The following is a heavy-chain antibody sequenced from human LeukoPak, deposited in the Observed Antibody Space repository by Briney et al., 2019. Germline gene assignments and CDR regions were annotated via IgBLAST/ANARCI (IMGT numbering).Heavy chain of an antibody. J-gene: IGHJ5*02. D-gene: IGHD2-15*01. V-gene: IGHV3-21*01. Sequence: GGSLRLSCVVSGFTFSSYSMNWVRQAPGKGLEWVSSISSSSTYIYYVESVKGRFTISRDNAKNSLYLQMNSLRAEDTAVYYCARAGCSGGSCYSNWFDPWGQGTLVTVSS. CDR1: GFTFSSYS. CDR2: ISSSSTYI. CDR3: ARAGCSGGSCYSNWFDP.